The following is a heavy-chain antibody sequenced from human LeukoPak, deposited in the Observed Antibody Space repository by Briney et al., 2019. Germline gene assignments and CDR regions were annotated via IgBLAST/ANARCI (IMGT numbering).Heavy chain of an antibody. Sequence: GGSLRLSCAASGFTFSSYAMSWVRQAPGKGLEWVSAISGSGGSTYYTDSVKGRFTISRDNSKNTLYLQMNSLRAEDTAVYYCAKDRQQLADRAERLFDYWGQGTLVTVSS. D-gene: IGHD6-13*01. CDR2: ISGSGGST. CDR3: AKDRQQLADRAERLFDY. CDR1: GFTFSSYA. V-gene: IGHV3-23*01. J-gene: IGHJ4*02.